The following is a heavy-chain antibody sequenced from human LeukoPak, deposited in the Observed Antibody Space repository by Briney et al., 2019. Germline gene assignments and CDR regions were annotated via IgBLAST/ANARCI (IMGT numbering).Heavy chain of an antibody. CDR2: ISSGSSTI. D-gene: IGHD6-19*01. CDR1: GFTFSSYS. J-gene: IGHJ4*02. CDR3: ARDSQWLVLYDPPDY. Sequence: GGSLRLSCAASGFTFSSYSMNWVRQAPGKGLEWVSYISSGSSTIYYADSVKGRFTISRDNARNSLFLQMNSLRAEDTAVYYCARDSQWLVLYDPPDYWGQGTLVTVSS. V-gene: IGHV3-48*01.